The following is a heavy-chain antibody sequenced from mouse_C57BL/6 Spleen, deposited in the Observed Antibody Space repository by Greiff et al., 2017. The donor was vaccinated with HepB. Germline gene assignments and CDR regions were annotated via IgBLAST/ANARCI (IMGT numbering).Heavy chain of an antibody. J-gene: IGHJ4*01. CDR2: LWSGGST. D-gene: IGHD1-1*01. Sequence: VQLQQSGPGLVQPSQSLSITCTVSGFSLTSYGVHWVRQSPGKGLEWLGVLWSGGSTDYNAAFISRLSIGKDNSKCQVFLKMNSMQADDTAIYYCGSYYAGRSSGDNWGQGASGTVSS. CDR3: GSYYAGRSSGDN. V-gene: IGHV2-2*01. CDR1: GFSLTSYG.